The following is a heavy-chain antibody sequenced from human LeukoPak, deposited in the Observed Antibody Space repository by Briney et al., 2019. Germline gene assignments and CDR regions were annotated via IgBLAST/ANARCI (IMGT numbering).Heavy chain of an antibody. J-gene: IGHJ5*02. CDR2: VSYSGST. Sequence: SETLSLTCTVSGDSFSSTYYWGWIRQPPGKGLEWIGSVSYSGSTYYIPSLKSRVTISVDTSKNQFSLKLSSVTAADTAVYYCARGRNRRWFDPWGQGTLVTVSS. CDR3: ARGRNRRWFDP. CDR1: GDSFSSTYY. V-gene: IGHV4-39*01.